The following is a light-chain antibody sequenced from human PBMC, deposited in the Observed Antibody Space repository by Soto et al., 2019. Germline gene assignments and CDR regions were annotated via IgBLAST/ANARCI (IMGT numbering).Light chain of an antibody. Sequence: QSALTQPASASGSPGQSVTISCTGTSSDVGGYKYVSWYQQHPGKAPKLMIFDVSKRPSGVPDRFSGSKSGNTASLTISGLQAEDEADYYCSSYSGSNNLGVFGRGTKLTVL. CDR2: DVS. J-gene: IGLJ2*01. CDR1: SSDVGGYKY. CDR3: SSYSGSNNLGV. V-gene: IGLV2-8*01.